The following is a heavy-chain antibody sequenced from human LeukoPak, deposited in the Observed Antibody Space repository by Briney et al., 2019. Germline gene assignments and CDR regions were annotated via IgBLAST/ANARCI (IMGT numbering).Heavy chain of an antibody. D-gene: IGHD1-26*01. J-gene: IGHJ4*02. Sequence: GGSLRLSCAASGFTFSSYAMSWVRQAPGKGLEWVSGISGSGGSTYSADSVKGRFTISRDNSKNTLHLQMNSLRAEDTAVYYCARHPYSGSYDYWGQGTLVIVSS. V-gene: IGHV3-23*01. CDR3: ARHPYSGSYDY. CDR1: GFTFSSYA. CDR2: ISGSGGST.